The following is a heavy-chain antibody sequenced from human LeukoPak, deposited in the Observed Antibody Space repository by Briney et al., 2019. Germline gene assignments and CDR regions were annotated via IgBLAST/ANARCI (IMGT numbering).Heavy chain of an antibody. CDR3: TTAVDCGGDCYPDPYAFDI. CDR1: GFTFSNAW. CDR2: IKSKTDGGTT. D-gene: IGHD2-21*02. V-gene: IGHV3-15*01. J-gene: IGHJ3*02. Sequence: GGSLRLSCAASGFTFSNAWMSWVRQAPGKGLEWVGRIKSKTDGGTTDYAAPVKGRFTISRDDSKNTLYLQMNSLKTEDTAVYYCTTAVDCGGDCYPDPYAFDIWGQGTMVTVSS.